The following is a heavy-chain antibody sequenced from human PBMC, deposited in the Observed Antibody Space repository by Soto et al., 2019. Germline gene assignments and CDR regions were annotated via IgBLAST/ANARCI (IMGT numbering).Heavy chain of an antibody. V-gene: IGHV4-61*01. CDR2: ISYSGST. CDR3: ARGSGSYYAS. CDR1: GASVSSGNYY. D-gene: IGHD1-26*01. Sequence: QVQLQESGPGLVKPSETLSLTCTVSGASVSSGNYYWSWIRQPPGKGLECIGYISYSGSTNYNPSPQARVTLPIDTSKNQFSLKLRSVTAADTAVYYCARGSGSYYASWGQGTLVTVSS. J-gene: IGHJ4*02.